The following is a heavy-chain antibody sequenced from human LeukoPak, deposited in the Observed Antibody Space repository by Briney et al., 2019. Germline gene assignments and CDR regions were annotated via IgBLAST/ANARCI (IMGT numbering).Heavy chain of an antibody. CDR3: ARYEYSSGWSFDY. J-gene: IGHJ4*02. V-gene: IGHV3-48*02. D-gene: IGHD6-19*01. CDR2: ISSRSDTI. CDR1: GFTFSSYG. Sequence: PGGSLRLSCAASGFTFSSYGMNWVRQAPGKGLEWVSYISSRSDTIYYADSVKGRFTVSRDNARMSLYLQMNSLRDEDTAVYYCARYEYSSGWSFDYWGQGTLVTVSS.